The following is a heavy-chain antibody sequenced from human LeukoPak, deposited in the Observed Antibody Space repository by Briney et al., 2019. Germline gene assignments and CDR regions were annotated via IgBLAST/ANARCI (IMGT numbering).Heavy chain of an antibody. V-gene: IGHV3-53*01. CDR3: AREVTGGNPFDY. CDR2: IYNNGNT. J-gene: IGHJ4*02. D-gene: IGHD4-23*01. CDR1: GFTVSSNY. Sequence: GGSLRLSCAASGFTVSSNYMSWVRQAPGKGLEWVSVIYNNGNTYYADSVKGRFTISRDNSKNTLYLQMNSVRAEDTAVYYCAREVTGGNPFDYWGQGTLVTVSS.